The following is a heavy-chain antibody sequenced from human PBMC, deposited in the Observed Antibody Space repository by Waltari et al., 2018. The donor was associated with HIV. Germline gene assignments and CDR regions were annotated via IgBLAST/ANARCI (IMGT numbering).Heavy chain of an antibody. V-gene: IGHV4-31*03. CDR1: GGSISSRGYY. J-gene: IGHJ3*02. D-gene: IGHD2-2*01. CDR3: ARYCTSTSCYRGAFDI. Sequence: QVQLQESGPGLVKPSQTLSLTCTVSGGSISSRGYYSRWLLQPPGKGLEWIGYIYYTGNTYYNPSLKSRITISVDTSKNQLSLNLTSVTAADTAVYYCARYCTSTSCYRGAFDIWGQGTLVTVSS. CDR2: IYYTGNT.